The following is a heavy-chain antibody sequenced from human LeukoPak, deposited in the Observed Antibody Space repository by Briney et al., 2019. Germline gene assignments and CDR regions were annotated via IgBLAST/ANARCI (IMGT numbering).Heavy chain of an antibody. CDR2: ISGSGGST. V-gene: IGHV3-23*01. Sequence: QPGGSLRLSCAASGFTFSNYAMSWVRQAPGKGLEWVSTISGSGGSTYYADSVKGRFTISRDNSKNTLYVQMNSLRADDTAVYYCEKRIGSCNSISCLYFDHWGQGALVTVSS. CDR3: EKRIGSCNSISCLYFDH. D-gene: IGHD2-2*01. J-gene: IGHJ4*02. CDR1: GFTFSNYA.